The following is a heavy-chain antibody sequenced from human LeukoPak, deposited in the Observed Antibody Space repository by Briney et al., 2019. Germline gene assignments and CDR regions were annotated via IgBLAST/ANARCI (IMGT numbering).Heavy chain of an antibody. Sequence: SQTLSLTRTVSGGSMSSYYSNWVRDTPRKGLEWIEYIFYSDSRNYNPSLMSRVTISVDTSKNQSSLKLRSGTAADTAVYYCARLWFGDPYGMDVWGQGTTVTVSS. CDR1: GGSMSSYY. CDR3: ARLWFGDPYGMDV. V-gene: IGHV4-59*08. D-gene: IGHD3-10*01. J-gene: IGHJ6*02. CDR2: IFYSDSR.